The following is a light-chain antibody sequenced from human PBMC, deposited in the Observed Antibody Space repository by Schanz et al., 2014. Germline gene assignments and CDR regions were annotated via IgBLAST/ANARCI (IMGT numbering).Light chain of an antibody. CDR2: YDD. CDR1: SSNIGNNA. V-gene: IGLV1-36*01. CDR3: QSYASRMGGV. Sequence: QSVLTQPPSVSEAPRQRVTISCSGSSSNIGNNAVNWYQQLPGKAPKLLIYYDDLLPSGVSDRFSGSKSGTSASLAISGLQAEDEADYYCQSYASRMGGVFGGGTKVTVL. J-gene: IGLJ3*02.